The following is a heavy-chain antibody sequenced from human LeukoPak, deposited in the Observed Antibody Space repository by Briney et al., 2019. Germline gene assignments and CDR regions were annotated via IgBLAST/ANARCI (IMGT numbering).Heavy chain of an antibody. CDR1: GGSINDYY. CDR3: ARDSPFEWAVFGDSFDI. Sequence: PSETLSLTCTVSGGSINDYYWSWIRQSPGKGLEWIGHIHYSGSTNYNSSLASRVTISMDTSKRQISLKLSSVTAADTAVYYCARDSPFEWAVFGDSFDIWGQGTVVAVSS. V-gene: IGHV4-59*01. D-gene: IGHD3-3*01. CDR2: IHYSGST. J-gene: IGHJ3*02.